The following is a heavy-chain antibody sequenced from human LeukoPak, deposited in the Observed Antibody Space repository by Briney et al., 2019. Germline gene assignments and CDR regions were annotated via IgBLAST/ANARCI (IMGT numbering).Heavy chain of an antibody. CDR1: GGSISIGGYY. CDR3: ARDVVPAAAHYYYYGMDV. Sequence: KPSETLSLTCTVSGGSISIGGYYWSWIRQHPGKGLEWIGYISYSGSTYYNPSLKSRVTISVDTSKNQFSLELSSVTAADTAVYYCARDVVPAAAHYYYYGMDVWGQGTTVTVSS. CDR2: ISYSGST. V-gene: IGHV4-31*03. D-gene: IGHD2-2*01. J-gene: IGHJ6*02.